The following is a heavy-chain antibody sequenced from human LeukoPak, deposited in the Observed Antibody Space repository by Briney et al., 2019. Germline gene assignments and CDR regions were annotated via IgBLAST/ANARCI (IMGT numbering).Heavy chain of an antibody. V-gene: IGHV3-23*01. J-gene: IGHJ1*01. CDR3: TSWGDTTAEYFQR. Sequence: RGSLRLSCAASGFTFSSYAMSWVRQAPGKGLEWVSAISGSGGSTYYADSVKGRSTISRDNAQNSMYLQMNSLRVEDTAVYYCTSWGDTTAEYFQRWGQGTLVTVSS. D-gene: IGHD2-21*02. CDR1: GFTFSSYA. CDR2: ISGSGGST.